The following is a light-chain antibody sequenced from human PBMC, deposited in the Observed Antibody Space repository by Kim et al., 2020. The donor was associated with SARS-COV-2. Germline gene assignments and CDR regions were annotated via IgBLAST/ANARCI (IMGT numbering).Light chain of an antibody. CDR1: VLAKKY. V-gene: IGLV3-27*01. CDR3: YSAADNKLDVV. J-gene: IGLJ2*01. Sequence: SYELTQPSSVSVSPGQTARITCSGDVLAKKYARGFQQKPGQAPVLVIYKDSERPSGIPERFSGSSSGTTVTLTISGAQVEDEADYYCYSAADNKLDVVFGGGTQLTVL. CDR2: KDS.